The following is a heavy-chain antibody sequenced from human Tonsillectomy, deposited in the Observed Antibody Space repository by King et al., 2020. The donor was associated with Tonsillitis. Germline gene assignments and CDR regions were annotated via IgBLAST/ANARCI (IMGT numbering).Heavy chain of an antibody. CDR3: AREAEDFWSGYYIAY. J-gene: IGHJ4*02. Sequence: VQLVESGAEVKKPGASVKVSCKASGYTFIGYYLHGVRQAPGQVLEWMGWSNPNSGGTYYALKFQGRVTLTRDTSLSTAYMELTRLRSDDTAVYYCAREAEDFWSGYYIAYWGQGTLITVSS. CDR2: SNPNSGGT. CDR1: GYTFIGYY. V-gene: IGHV1-2*02. D-gene: IGHD3-3*01.